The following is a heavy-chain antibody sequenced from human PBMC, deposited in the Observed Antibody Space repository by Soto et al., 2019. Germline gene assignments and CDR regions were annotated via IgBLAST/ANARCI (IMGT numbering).Heavy chain of an antibody. CDR1: GFTFSSYA. V-gene: IGHV3-23*01. CDR3: AKRTVGWYFDL. Sequence: EVQLLESGGGLVQPGGSLRLSCAASGFTFSSYAMSWVRQAPGKGLEWVSVISGSGGSTYYADSVKGRFTISRDNSKNPLYLQMNSLRADDTAVYYCAKRTVGWYFDLWGRGTLVTVSS. D-gene: IGHD4-17*01. CDR2: ISGSGGST. J-gene: IGHJ2*01.